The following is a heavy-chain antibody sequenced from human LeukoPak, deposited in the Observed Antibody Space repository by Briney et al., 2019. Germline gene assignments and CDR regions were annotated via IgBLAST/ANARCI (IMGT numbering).Heavy chain of an antibody. CDR3: ARVSAGATYYYDSSGRNDAFDI. CDR2: IYYSGST. D-gene: IGHD3-22*01. Sequence: SETLSLTCTVSGGSINSYYWSWIRQHPGKGLEWIGYIYYSGSTYYNPSLKSRVTISVDTSKNQFSLKLSSVTAADTAVYYCARVSAGATYYYDSSGRNDAFDIWGQGTMVTVSS. CDR1: GGSINSYY. J-gene: IGHJ3*02. V-gene: IGHV4-59*06.